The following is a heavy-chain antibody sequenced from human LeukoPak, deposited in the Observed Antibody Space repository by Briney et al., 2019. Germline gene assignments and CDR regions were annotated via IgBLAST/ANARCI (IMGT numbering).Heavy chain of an antibody. CDR3: VRDWDHYDFDS. Sequence: HPGGSLRLSCAASGFTFSSYAIHWVRQAPGKGLVWVSRINGVGSDRIYADSVKGRFTISRDNARNMVYLQMNSLRVEDTAMYYCVRDWDHYDFDSWGQGTLVTVSS. CDR1: GFTFSSYA. D-gene: IGHD3-3*01. J-gene: IGHJ5*01. V-gene: IGHV3-74*01. CDR2: INGVGSDR.